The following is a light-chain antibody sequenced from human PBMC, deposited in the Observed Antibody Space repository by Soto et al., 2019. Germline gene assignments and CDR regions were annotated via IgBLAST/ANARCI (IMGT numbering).Light chain of an antibody. V-gene: IGKV1-39*01. CDR1: QSISSY. Sequence: DIQMTQSPSSLSASVGDRVTITCRARQSISSYLNWYQQKPGKAPKLLIYAASSLQSGVPSRFSGSGSGTDFTLTISSLQPEDFATYYGQQSYSTPVTFGGGTKVEIK. CDR2: AAS. CDR3: QQSYSTPVT. J-gene: IGKJ4*01.